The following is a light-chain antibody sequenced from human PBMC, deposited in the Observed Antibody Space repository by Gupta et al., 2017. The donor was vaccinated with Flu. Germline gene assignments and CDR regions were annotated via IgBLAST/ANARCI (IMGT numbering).Light chain of an antibody. CDR2: YTS. V-gene: IGKV6D-21*02. Sequence: EVVLTQSPDLQSVTPKEKVTITCRASQNIGSSLHWYQQKPGQSPKLLIKYTSQSISGVPSRFSDSGSGTDFTLTISSLQAEDAAAYYCHQTYSIPWTFGQGTKVEIK. CDR1: QNIGSS. CDR3: HQTYSIPWT. J-gene: IGKJ1*01.